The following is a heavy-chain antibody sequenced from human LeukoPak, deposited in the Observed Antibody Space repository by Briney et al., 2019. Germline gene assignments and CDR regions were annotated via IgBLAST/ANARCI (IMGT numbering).Heavy chain of an antibody. CDR3: AREGQWLASDY. J-gene: IGHJ4*02. Sequence: PGGSLRLSCAASGFTFSSYWMHWVRPAPGKGLVWVSLINRDGSSTFYADSLKGRFTISRDNAKNTLYLQMNSLRAEDMAVYYCAREGQWLASDYWGQGTLVTVSS. V-gene: IGHV3-74*01. D-gene: IGHD6-19*01. CDR1: GFTFSSYW. CDR2: INRDGSST.